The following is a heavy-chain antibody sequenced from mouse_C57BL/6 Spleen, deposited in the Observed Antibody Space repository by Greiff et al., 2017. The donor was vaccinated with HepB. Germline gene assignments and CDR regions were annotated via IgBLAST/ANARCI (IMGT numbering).Heavy chain of an antibody. CDR1: GYAFSSYW. CDR3: ERSGDGYYARDY. J-gene: IGHJ4*01. D-gene: IGHD2-3*01. CDR2: IYPGDGDT. V-gene: IGHV1-80*01. Sequence: LQESGAELVKPGASVKISCKASGYAFSSYWMNWVKQRPGKGLEWIGQIYPGDGDTNYNGKFKGKATLTADKSSSTAYMQLSSLTSGDSAVYLCERSGDGYYARDYWCQGTSVTVSS.